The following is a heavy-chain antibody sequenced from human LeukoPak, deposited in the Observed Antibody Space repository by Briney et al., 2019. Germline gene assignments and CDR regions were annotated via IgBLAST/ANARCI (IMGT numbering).Heavy chain of an antibody. V-gene: IGHV1-24*01. Sequence: ASVKVSCKASGYTFTGYYMHWVRQAPGKGLEWMGGFDPEDGETIYAQKFQGRVTMTEDTSTDTAYMELSSLRSEDTAVYYCATGPGRLYYYMDVWGKGTTVTVSS. J-gene: IGHJ6*03. CDR2: FDPEDGET. CDR3: ATGPGRLYYYMDV. CDR1: GYTFTGYY.